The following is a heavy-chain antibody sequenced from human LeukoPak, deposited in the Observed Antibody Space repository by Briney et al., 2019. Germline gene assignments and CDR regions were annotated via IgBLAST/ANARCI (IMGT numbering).Heavy chain of an antibody. CDR2: IYYSGST. D-gene: IGHD3-10*01. J-gene: IGHJ4*02. Sequence: SETLSLTCTVSGGSISSYYWSWIRQPPGKGLEWIGYIYYSGSTNCNPSLKSRVTISVDTSKNQFSLKLSSVTAADTAVYYCARVYGSALFDYWGQGTLVTVSS. V-gene: IGHV4-59*08. CDR3: ARVYGSALFDY. CDR1: GGSISSYY.